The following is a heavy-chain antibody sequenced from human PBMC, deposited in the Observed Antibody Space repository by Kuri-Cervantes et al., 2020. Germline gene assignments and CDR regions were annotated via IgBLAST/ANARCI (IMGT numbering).Heavy chain of an antibody. CDR2: IYYSGST. CDR3: ARVTSASDYDFWSGYYPPDAFDI. CDR1: GGSFSGYY. Sequence: SETLSLTCAVYGGSFSGYYWSWIRQPPGKGLEWIGYIYYSGSTNYNPSLKSLVTISVDTSKNQFSLKLSSVTAADTAVYYCARVTSASDYDFWSGYYPPDAFDIWGQGTMVTVSS. V-gene: IGHV4-34*09. D-gene: IGHD3-3*01. J-gene: IGHJ3*02.